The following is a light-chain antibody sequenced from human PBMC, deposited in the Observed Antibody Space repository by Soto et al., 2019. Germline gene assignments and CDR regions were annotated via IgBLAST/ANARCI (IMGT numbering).Light chain of an antibody. J-gene: IGKJ5*01. CDR3: QQYENLPT. CDR2: AAS. Sequence: EIVMTQSPATLSVSPGERAPLSCRASQSVRSNLAWYHQRPGQAPRLLIYAASARATGIPARFSGSGSGTEFTLTISRLQPEDIATYYCQQYENLPTFGQGTRLEIK. CDR1: QSVRSN. V-gene: IGKV3-15*01.